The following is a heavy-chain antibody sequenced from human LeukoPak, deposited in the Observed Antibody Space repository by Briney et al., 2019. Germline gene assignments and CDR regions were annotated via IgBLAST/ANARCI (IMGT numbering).Heavy chain of an antibody. Sequence: GGSLRLSCAASGFTVSSTYMSWVRQGPGKGLEWVSVIYSGGSTYHADSVKGRFTISRDNSKNTLYLQMNSLRAEDTAVYYCARDRRYRGAYGMDVWGQGTTVTVSS. CDR2: IYSGGST. J-gene: IGHJ6*02. CDR3: ARDRRYRGAYGMDV. D-gene: IGHD5-18*01. CDR1: GFTVSSTY. V-gene: IGHV3-53*01.